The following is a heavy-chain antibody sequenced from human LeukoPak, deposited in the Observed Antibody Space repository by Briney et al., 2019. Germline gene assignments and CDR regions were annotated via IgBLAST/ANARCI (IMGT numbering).Heavy chain of an antibody. CDR3: ARGNPLGHF. Sequence: PSETLSLTCAVYGGSFSGYYWSWIRQPPGKGLEWIGEINHSGSTNYNPSLKSRVTISVDTSKNQFSLKLSSVTAADTAVYYCARGNPLGHFWGQGTLVTVSS. J-gene: IGHJ4*02. CDR1: GGSFSGYY. D-gene: IGHD3-16*01. CDR2: INHSGST. V-gene: IGHV4-34*01.